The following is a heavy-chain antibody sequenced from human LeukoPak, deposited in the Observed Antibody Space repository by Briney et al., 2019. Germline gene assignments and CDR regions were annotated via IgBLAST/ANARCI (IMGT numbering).Heavy chain of an antibody. CDR2: ISAYNGNT. CDR3: ARDRYCSSTSCYNGPEYFQH. J-gene: IGHJ1*01. CDR1: GYTFISYG. D-gene: IGHD2-2*02. Sequence: ASVKVSCKASGYTFISYGISWVRQAPGQGLEWMGWISAYNGNTNYAQKFQGRVTMTTDTSTSTAYMELRSLRSDDTAVYYCARDRYCSSTSCYNGPEYFQHWGQGTLVTVSS. V-gene: IGHV1-18*01.